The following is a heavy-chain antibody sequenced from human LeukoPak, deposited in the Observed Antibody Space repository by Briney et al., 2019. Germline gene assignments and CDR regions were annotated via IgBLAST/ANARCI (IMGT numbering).Heavy chain of an antibody. CDR3: AIRYGGSYTDY. CDR2: IYPGDSDT. Sequence: GESLKIPCKGSGYSFTDYWIGWVRQLPGKGLEGMGIIYPGDSDTRYSPSFQGQVTISADKSISTAYLQWRTLKASHTAMYYCAIRYGGSYTDYAGQGTLVTVSS. D-gene: IGHD1-26*01. J-gene: IGHJ4*02. CDR1: GYSFTDYW. V-gene: IGHV5-51*01.